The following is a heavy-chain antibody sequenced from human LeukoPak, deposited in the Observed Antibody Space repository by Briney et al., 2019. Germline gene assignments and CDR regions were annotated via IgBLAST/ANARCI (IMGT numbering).Heavy chain of an antibody. CDR2: ISPTSSYT. V-gene: IGHV3-11*05. D-gene: IGHD5-18*01. CDR1: GFTFSDFY. CDR3: ARGIAGYNYGFDS. Sequence: PGGSLRLSCAASGFTFSDFYMSWIRQAPGKGLQWLSYISPTSSYTNYVDSVKGRFTISRDSAKNSLYLQMNSLRADDTAVYYCARGIAGYNYGFDSWGQGALVTVSS. J-gene: IGHJ5*01.